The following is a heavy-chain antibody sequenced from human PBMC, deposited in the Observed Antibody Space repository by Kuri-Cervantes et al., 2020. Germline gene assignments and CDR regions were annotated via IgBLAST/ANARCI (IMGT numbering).Heavy chain of an antibody. V-gene: IGHV4-39*07. CDR3: ARGQNLIAY. Sequence: SETLSLTCTVSGGSISSSSYYWGWIRQPPGKGLEWIGSIYYSGSTNYNPSLKSRVSISVDTSKNQFSLKLSSVTAADTAVYYCARGQNLIAYWGQGTLVTVSS. D-gene: IGHD3-16*02. J-gene: IGHJ4*02. CDR2: IYYSGST. CDR1: GGSISSSSYY.